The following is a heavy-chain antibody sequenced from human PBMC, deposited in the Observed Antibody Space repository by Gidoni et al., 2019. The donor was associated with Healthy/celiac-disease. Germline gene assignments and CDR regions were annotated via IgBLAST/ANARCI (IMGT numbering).Heavy chain of an antibody. Sequence: QVQLVQSGAEVKKPGSSVKVSCKASGGTFSSYAISWVRQAPGQGLEWMGGIIPIFGTANYAQKFQGRVTITADESTSTAYMELSSLRSEDTAVYYCARGGPPRRDSSGLNAFDIWGQGTMVTVSS. CDR1: GGTFSSYA. V-gene: IGHV1-69*01. CDR2: IIPIFGTA. J-gene: IGHJ3*02. D-gene: IGHD3-22*01. CDR3: ARGGPPRRDSSGLNAFDI.